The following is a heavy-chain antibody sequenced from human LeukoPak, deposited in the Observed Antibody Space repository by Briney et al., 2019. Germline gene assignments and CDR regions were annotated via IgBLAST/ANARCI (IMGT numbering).Heavy chain of an antibody. CDR1: GGSIISGGYS. Sequence: LSETLSLTCAVSGGSIISGGYSWSWIRQPPGKGLEGVGYIYHIGSTYDNPSLTRRVTLSVDRSKTQFSLKLSSVTAADTAVYYCARGSSKVTTYLDAFDIWGQGTMVTVSS. V-gene: IGHV4-30-2*01. D-gene: IGHD4-17*01. CDR2: IYHIGST. CDR3: ARGSSKVTTYLDAFDI. J-gene: IGHJ3*02.